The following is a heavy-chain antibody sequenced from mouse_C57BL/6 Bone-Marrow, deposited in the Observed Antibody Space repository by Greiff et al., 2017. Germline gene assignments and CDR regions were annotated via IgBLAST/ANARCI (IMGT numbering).Heavy chain of an antibody. Sequence: QVQLQQSGAELVKPGASVKLSCKASGYIFTEYTIHWVKQRSGQGLEWIGWFYPGSGSIKYNERFKDKATLTADKSSNTVYMELSRLPSEDSAVYFCARHERYYDYEGYFDYWGQGNTLTVSS. D-gene: IGHD2-4*01. CDR1: GYIFTEYT. CDR3: ARHERYYDYEGYFDY. J-gene: IGHJ2*01. V-gene: IGHV1-62-2*01. CDR2: FYPGSGSI.